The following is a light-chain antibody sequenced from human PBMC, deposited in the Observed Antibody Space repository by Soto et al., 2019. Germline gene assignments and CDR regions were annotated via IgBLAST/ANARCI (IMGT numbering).Light chain of an antibody. CDR3: ISYTSSSTLYV. CDR2: DVN. CDR1: SSDVGGYNY. J-gene: IGLJ1*01. Sequence: QSALTQPASVSGSPGQSITISCTGTSSDVGGYNYVSWYQQHPGKAPKVIIYDVNNRPSGVSNRFSGSKSGNTASLTISGLQAEDEADYYCISYTSSSTLYVFGTGTKVTVL. V-gene: IGLV2-14*03.